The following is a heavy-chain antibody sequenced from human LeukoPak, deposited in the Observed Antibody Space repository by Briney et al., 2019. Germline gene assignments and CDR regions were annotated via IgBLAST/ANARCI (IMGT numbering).Heavy chain of an antibody. CDR1: GGSFSGYY. Sequence: SETLSLTCAVYGGSFSGYYWSWIRQPPRKGLELIGVINHSGSTNYNPSLKSRVTISVDKSKNQFSLKLSSVPAADTAVCYCARRPSSIAARPAGGYFQHWGQGTLVTVSS. CDR2: INHSGST. D-gene: IGHD6-6*01. J-gene: IGHJ1*01. V-gene: IGHV4-34*01. CDR3: ARRPSSIAARPAGGYFQH.